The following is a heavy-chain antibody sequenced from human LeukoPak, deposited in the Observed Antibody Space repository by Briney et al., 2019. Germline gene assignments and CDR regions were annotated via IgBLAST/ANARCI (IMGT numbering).Heavy chain of an antibody. CDR2: IYYSGST. J-gene: IGHJ6*03. CDR1: GGSISSSSYY. CDR3: ARCPPNYYMDV. V-gene: IGHV4-39*01. Sequence: SETLSLTCTVSGGSISSSSYYWGWIRQPPGKGLEWIGSIYYSGSTYYNPSLKSRVTISVDTSKNQFSLKLSSVTAADTAVYYCARCPPNYYMDVWDKGTTVTVSS.